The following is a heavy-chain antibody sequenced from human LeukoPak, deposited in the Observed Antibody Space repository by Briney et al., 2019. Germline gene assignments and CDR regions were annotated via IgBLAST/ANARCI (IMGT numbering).Heavy chain of an antibody. V-gene: IGHV4-59*01. Sequence: SETLSLTCTVSGGSISSYYWSWIRQPPGKGLEWIGYIYYSGSTNYNPSLRSRVTISVDTSKNQFSLKLSSVTAADTAVYYCARGDYDSSGYHEYYFDYWGQGTLVTVSP. D-gene: IGHD3-22*01. CDR3: ARGDYDSSGYHEYYFDY. CDR2: IYYSGST. J-gene: IGHJ4*02. CDR1: GGSISSYY.